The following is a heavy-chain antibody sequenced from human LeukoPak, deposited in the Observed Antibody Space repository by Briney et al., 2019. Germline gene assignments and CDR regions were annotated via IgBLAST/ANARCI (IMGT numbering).Heavy chain of an antibody. CDR1: GGSISSSNW. D-gene: IGHD3-10*01. CDR3: AIRGLLWFGESHGLDY. Sequence: SETLSLTCAVSGGSISSSNWWSWVRQPPGKGLGWGGAIYHSGSTNYNPSLKSGDTISVDSSKNPFSLKMCSVTAATTAVSFGAIRGLLWFGESHGLDYWGQGTLGTVSS. CDR2: IYHSGST. V-gene: IGHV4-4*02. J-gene: IGHJ4*02.